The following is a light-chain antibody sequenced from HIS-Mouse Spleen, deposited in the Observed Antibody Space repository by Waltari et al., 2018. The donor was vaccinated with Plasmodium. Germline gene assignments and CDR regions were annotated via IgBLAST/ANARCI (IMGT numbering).Light chain of an antibody. CDR1: KLGHKY. Sequence: SYELTQPPSVSVSPGQTARIPCSGSKLGHKYACWYPQKPGQSPVLVIYQDSKRPSGIPERFSGSNSGNTATLTISGTQAMDEADYYCQAWDSSTVVFGGGTKLTVL. J-gene: IGLJ2*01. CDR2: QDS. CDR3: QAWDSSTVV. V-gene: IGLV3-1*01.